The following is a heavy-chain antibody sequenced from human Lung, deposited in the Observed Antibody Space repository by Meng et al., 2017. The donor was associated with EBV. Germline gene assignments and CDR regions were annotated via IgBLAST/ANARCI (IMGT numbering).Heavy chain of an antibody. CDR1: GYAFTNYG. Sequence: QVQLVQSGSELKTPGASVKVSCKASGYAFTNYGISWVRQAPGQGLEWMGWISAYNGNTNYAQKLQGRVTMTTDTSTSTAYMEVRSLRSDDTAVYYCARDYYYDRSYYFDYWGQGTLVTVSS. CDR3: ARDYYYDRSYYFDY. J-gene: IGHJ4*02. V-gene: IGHV1-18*01. CDR2: ISAYNGNT. D-gene: IGHD3-22*01.